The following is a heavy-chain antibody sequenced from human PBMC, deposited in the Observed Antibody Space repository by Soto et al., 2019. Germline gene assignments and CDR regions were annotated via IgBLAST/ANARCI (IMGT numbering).Heavy chain of an antibody. Sequence: QVQLVESGGGVVQPGRSLRVSCAASGFTFSKPGMHWVRQAPGKGLEWVAGISYDGSDKYYADSVKGRFTISRDNSKNPLSLQMNTLRVEDTAVYYCAKDRRKWGDSPFENWGQGTLVTVSS. J-gene: IGHJ4*02. CDR2: ISYDGSDK. CDR1: GFTFSKPG. V-gene: IGHV3-30*18. D-gene: IGHD2-21*02. CDR3: AKDRRKWGDSPFEN.